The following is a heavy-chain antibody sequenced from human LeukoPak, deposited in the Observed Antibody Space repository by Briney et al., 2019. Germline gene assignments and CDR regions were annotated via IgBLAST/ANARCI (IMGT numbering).Heavy chain of an antibody. J-gene: IGHJ6*02. V-gene: IGHV1-69*13. CDR2: IIPIFGTA. Sequence: SVKVSCKASGGTFSSYAISWVRQAPAQGLEWMGGIIPIFGTANYAQKFQGRVTITADESTSTAYMELSSLRSEDTAVYYCARVGYSSSSGFGDPYYYYYGMDVWGQGTTVTVSS. CDR1: GGTFSSYA. CDR3: ARVGYSSSSGFGDPYYYYYGMDV. D-gene: IGHD6-13*01.